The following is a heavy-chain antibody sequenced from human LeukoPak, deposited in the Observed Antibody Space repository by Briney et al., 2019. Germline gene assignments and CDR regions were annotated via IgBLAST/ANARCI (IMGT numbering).Heavy chain of an antibody. D-gene: IGHD3-10*01. V-gene: IGHV3-30*02. J-gene: IGHJ4*02. CDR3: AKDRLWFGAVDY. Sequence: GGSLRLSCAASGFTFSSYGMHWVRQAPGKGPEWVAFIRYDGSNKYYADSVKGRFAISRDNSKNTLYLQMNSLRAEDTAVYYCAKDRLWFGAVDYWGQGTLVTVSS. CDR2: IRYDGSNK. CDR1: GFTFSSYG.